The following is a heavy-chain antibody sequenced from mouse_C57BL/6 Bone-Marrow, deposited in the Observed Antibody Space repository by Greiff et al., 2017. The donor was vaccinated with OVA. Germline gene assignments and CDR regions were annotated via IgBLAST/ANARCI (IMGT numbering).Heavy chain of an antibody. CDR3: ARCGRHFDY. V-gene: IGHV1-19*01. CDR2: INPYNGGT. CDR1: GYTFTDYY. D-gene: IGHD3-1*01. J-gene: IGHJ2*01. Sequence: EVQLQQSGPVLVKPGASVKMSCKASGYTFTDYYMNWVKQSHGKSLEWIGVINPYNGGTSYNQKFKGKATLTVDKSSSTAYMELNSLTSEDSAVYYCARCGRHFDYRGQGTTLTVSS.